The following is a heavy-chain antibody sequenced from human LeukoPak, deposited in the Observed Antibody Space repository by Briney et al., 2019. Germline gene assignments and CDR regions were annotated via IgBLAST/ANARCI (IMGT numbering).Heavy chain of an antibody. J-gene: IGHJ3*02. D-gene: IGHD2-21*01. CDR2: IKQDGSEK. CDR1: GFTFSSYW. V-gene: IGHV3-7*04. Sequence: PGWSLRLSCAASGFTFSSYWMSWVRQAPGKGLEWVANIKQDGSEKYYVDSVKGRFTISRDNSKNIVYLQMNGLRPDDTHVYYCAKEGDSGSFDIWGRGTLVTVSS. CDR3: AKEGDSGSFDI.